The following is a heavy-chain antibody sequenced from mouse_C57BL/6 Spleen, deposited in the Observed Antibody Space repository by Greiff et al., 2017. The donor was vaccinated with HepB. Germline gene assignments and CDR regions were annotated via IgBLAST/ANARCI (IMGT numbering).Heavy chain of an antibody. D-gene: IGHD1-1*02. CDR1: GYSITSGYD. V-gene: IGHV3-1*01. Sequence: DVQLQESGPGMVKPSQSLSLTCTVTGYSITSGYDWHWIRHFPGNKLEWMGYISYSGSTNYNPSLKSRISITHDTSKNHFFLKLNSVTTEDTATYYCARGGGSYYFDYWGQGTTLTVSS. CDR3: ARGGGSYYFDY. CDR2: ISYSGST. J-gene: IGHJ2*01.